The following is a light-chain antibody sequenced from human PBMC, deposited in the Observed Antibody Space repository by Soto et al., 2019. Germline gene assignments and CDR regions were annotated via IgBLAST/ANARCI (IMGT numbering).Light chain of an antibody. J-gene: IGLJ1*01. CDR3: CSYVGRNTYV. CDR1: SSDVGGYNY. CDR2: DVS. V-gene: IGLV2-11*01. Sequence: QSALTQPRSASGSPGQSITISCTGTSSDVGGYNYVSWYQQQPAKAPKLIIFDVSKRPSGVPNRFSGSKSGNTASLTISGLRAEYEADYYCCSYVGRNTYVFGTGTKLTV.